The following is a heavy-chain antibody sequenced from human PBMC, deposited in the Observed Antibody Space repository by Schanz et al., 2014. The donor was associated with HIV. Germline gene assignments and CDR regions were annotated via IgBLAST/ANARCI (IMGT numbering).Heavy chain of an antibody. J-gene: IGHJ4*02. CDR2: LIPFFVTP. CDR1: GGTFRTYA. V-gene: IGHV1-69*01. D-gene: IGHD5-12*01. CDR3: ASDPPQNGYNSLDY. Sequence: QVQMVQSGAEVKEPGSSLKISCKGSGGTFRTYAVNWVRQAPGQGLEWLGGLIPFFVTPKYAQKFQGRLTISADESASTAYMELSGLTSGDTAVYYCASDPPQNGYNSLDYWGQGTLVTVSS.